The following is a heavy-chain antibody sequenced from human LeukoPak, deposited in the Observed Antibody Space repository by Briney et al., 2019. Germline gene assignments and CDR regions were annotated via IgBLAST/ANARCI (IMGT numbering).Heavy chain of an antibody. J-gene: IGHJ4*02. CDR1: GGSISSYY. CDR3: ARDLTGETYYFDY. V-gene: IGHV4-59*01. CDR2: IYYSGTT. D-gene: IGHD1-1*01. Sequence: SETLSLTCTVSGGSISSYYWSWIRQPPGEGLEWIGYIYYSGTTNYNSSLKSRVAISVDTSKNQFSLKLTSVTAADTAVYYCARDLTGETYYFDYWGQGTLVTVSS.